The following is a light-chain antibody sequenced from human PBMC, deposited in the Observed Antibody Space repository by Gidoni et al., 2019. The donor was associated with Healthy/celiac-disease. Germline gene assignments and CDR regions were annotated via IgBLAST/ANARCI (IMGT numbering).Light chain of an antibody. Sequence: DIQMTQSPSSLSASVGDRVTITYRASQSISSYLNWYQQKPGKAPKLLIYAASSLQSGVPSRFSGSGSGTGFTLTISSLQPEDFATYYCQQSYSTPRLTFGGGTKVEIK. J-gene: IGKJ4*01. CDR1: QSISSY. V-gene: IGKV1-39*01. CDR3: QQSYSTPRLT. CDR2: AAS.